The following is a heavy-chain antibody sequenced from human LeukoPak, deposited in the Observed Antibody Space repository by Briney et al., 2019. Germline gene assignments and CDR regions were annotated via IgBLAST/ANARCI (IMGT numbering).Heavy chain of an antibody. D-gene: IGHD3-10*01. J-gene: IGHJ4*02. CDR1: GFTFSSYG. V-gene: IGHV3-30*18. Sequence: GGSLRLSCAASGFTFSSYGMHWVRQAPGKGLEWVAVISYDGSNKYYADSVKGRFTISRDNSKNTLYLQMNSLRAEDTAVYYCAKGGTRLLWFGELLYGYFDYWGQGTLVTVSS. CDR2: ISYDGSNK. CDR3: AKGGTRLLWFGELLYGYFDY.